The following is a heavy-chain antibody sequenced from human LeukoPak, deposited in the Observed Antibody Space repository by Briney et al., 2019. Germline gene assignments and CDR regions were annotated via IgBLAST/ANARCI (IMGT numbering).Heavy chain of an antibody. Sequence: SETLSLTCAVYGGSFSGYYWSWIRQPPGKGLEWVGEINHSGSTNYNPSVKSRVTISVDTSKNQCSLKLSSVTAADTAVYYCARMGGRITMVRGADPWGQGTLVTVSS. CDR1: GGSFSGYY. CDR2: INHSGST. D-gene: IGHD3-10*01. J-gene: IGHJ5*02. CDR3: ARMGGRITMVRGADP. V-gene: IGHV4-34*01.